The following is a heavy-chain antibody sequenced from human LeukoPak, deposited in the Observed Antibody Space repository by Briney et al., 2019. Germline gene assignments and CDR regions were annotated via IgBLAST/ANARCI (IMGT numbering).Heavy chain of an antibody. CDR3: ARGPSWYYYYYMDV. V-gene: IGHV1-8*03. CDR1: EYTFTSYD. Sequence: ASVKVSCKASEYTFTSYDINWVRQATGQGLEWMGWMNPNSGNTGYAQKFQGRVTITRNTSISTAYMELSSLRSEDTAVYYCARGPSWYYYYYMDVWGKGTTVTVSS. J-gene: IGHJ6*03. D-gene: IGHD7-27*01. CDR2: MNPNSGNT.